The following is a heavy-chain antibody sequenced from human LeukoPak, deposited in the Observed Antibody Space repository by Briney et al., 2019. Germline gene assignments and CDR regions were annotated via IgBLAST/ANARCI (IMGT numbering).Heavy chain of an antibody. D-gene: IGHD1-14*01. CDR3: VKGGRTNSPLDY. CDR2: ISSSSSTV. CDR1: GFTLSDYS. J-gene: IGHJ4*02. V-gene: IGHV3-48*01. Sequence: GGSLRLSCAASGFTLSDYSMNWVRQAPGKGLEWVSYISSSSSTVYYADSVKGRFTISRDNSKNTLYLQMYNLRADDTAIYYCVKGGRTNSPLDYWGQGTLVTVSS.